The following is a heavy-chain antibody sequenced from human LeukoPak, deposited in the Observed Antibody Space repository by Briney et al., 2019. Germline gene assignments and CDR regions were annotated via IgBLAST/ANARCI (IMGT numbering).Heavy chain of an antibody. D-gene: IGHD5-12*01. CDR3: ARDGYSGNDGL. CDR1: GDSISSGDYY. CDR2: IYHSGST. V-gene: IGHV4-61*08. Sequence: SETLSLTCTVSGDSISSGDYYWSWIRQPPGKGLEWIGYIYHSGSTKYNPSLKSRVTISVDTSKNQFSLKLSSVTAADTAVYYCARDGYSGNDGLWGQGSLVTVSS. J-gene: IGHJ4*02.